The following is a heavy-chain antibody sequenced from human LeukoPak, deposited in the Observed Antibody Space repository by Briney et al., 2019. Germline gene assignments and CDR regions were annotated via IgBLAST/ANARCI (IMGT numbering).Heavy chain of an antibody. D-gene: IGHD3-3*01. J-gene: IGHJ5*02. CDR3: ARIYDFWSGSYNWFDP. CDR2: IYYSGST. V-gene: IGHV4-59*01. Sequence: PSETLSLTCTVSGGSISSYYWGWIRQPPGKGLEWIGYIYYSGSTNYNPSLKSRVTISVDTSKNQFSLKLSSVTAADTAVYYCARIYDFWSGSYNWFDPWGQGTLVTVSS. CDR1: GGSISSYY.